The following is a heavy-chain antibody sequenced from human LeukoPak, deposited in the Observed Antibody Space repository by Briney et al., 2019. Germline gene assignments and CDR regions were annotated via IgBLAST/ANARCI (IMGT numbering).Heavy chain of an antibody. D-gene: IGHD3-22*01. V-gene: IGHV4-61*05. CDR2: IYYSGST. J-gene: IGHJ4*02. Sequence: PSETLSLTCSVSGGSISSSRYYWGWIRQPPGKGLEWIGYIYYSGSTNYNPSLKSRVTISVDTSKNQFSLKLSSVTAADTAVYYCARHSLYYYDSSGYSTPYYFDYWGQGTLVTVSS. CDR3: ARHSLYYYDSSGYSTPYYFDY. CDR1: GGSISSSRYY.